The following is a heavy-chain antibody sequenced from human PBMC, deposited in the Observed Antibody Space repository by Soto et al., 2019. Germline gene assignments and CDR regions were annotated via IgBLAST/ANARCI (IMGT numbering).Heavy chain of an antibody. J-gene: IGHJ3*01. CDR2: IYWDDDK. CDR1: GFSLRTSSVG. D-gene: IGHD3-9*01. CDR3: AHRRVYDILTGYQAVDGFDV. Sequence: SGPTLVNPTQTLTLTCTVSGFSLRTSSVGVGWIRQPPGKALDWLALIYWDDDKRYSPSLKNRLTISKDTSKNHVVLTMTNMDPVDTATYFCAHRRVYDILTGYQAVDGFDVWGQGTMVTVSS. V-gene: IGHV2-5*02.